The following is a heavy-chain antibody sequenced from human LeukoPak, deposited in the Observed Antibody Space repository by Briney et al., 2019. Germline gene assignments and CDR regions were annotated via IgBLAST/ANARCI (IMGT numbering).Heavy chain of an antibody. J-gene: IGHJ4*02. V-gene: IGHV4-31*03. Sequence: SSQTLSLTCTVSGGSISSGGYYWSWIRQHPGKGLEWIGYIYYSGSTYYNPSLKSRVTISVDRSKNQFSLKLSSLTAADTAVYYCARSAAGHQYYFDYWGRGTLVTVSS. D-gene: IGHD2-2*01. CDR2: IYYSGST. CDR1: GGSISSGGYY. CDR3: ARSAAGHQYYFDY.